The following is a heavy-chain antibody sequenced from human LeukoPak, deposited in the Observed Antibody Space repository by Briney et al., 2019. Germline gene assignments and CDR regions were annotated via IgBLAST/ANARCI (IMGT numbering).Heavy chain of an antibody. CDR3: AKGGYDYVEMGYFDY. V-gene: IGHV3-23*01. Sequence: PGGSLRFSCAVSGFIFTNYAMSWVRQAPGKGLEWVSVIIGSSGSTFYADSVKGRFTISRDKSKNTLYLQMNSLRAEDTAVYYCAKGGYDYVEMGYFDYWGQGTLVTVSS. CDR1: GFIFTNYA. J-gene: IGHJ4*02. CDR2: IIGSSGST. D-gene: IGHD5-12*01.